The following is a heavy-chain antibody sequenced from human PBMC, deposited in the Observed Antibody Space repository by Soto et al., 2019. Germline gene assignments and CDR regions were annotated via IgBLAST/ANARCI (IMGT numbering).Heavy chain of an antibody. CDR3: AKKAGIISRYGLDV. V-gene: IGHV3-23*01. CDR1: GFTFSSFA. CDR2: ISGNATST. Sequence: PGGSLRLSCAASGFTFSSFAMNWVRQAPGKGLEWVAVISGNATSTYYADSVKGRFTISRDNSKNTMYLQMNSLRAEDTAVYYCAKKAGIISRYGLDVWGQGTAVTVSS. J-gene: IGHJ6*02.